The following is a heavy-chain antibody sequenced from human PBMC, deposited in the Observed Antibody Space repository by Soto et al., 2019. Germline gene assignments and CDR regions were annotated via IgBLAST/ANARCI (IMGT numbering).Heavy chain of an antibody. Sequence: GGSLRLSCAASGFTFSSYAMSWVRQAPGKGLEWVSAISGGGGGKYYVDSVKGRFTISRDNAKNSLYLQMNSLRAEDTAVYYCAREVGFWSGFYYYYMDVWGKGTTVTVSS. CDR3: AREVGFWSGFYYYYMDV. D-gene: IGHD3-3*01. V-gene: IGHV3-23*01. J-gene: IGHJ6*03. CDR2: ISGGGGGK. CDR1: GFTFSSYA.